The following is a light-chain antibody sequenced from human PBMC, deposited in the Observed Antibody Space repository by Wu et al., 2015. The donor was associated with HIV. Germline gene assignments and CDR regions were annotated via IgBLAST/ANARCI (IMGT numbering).Light chain of an antibody. Sequence: EIVMTQSPATLSVSPGERATLSCRASQSVSSNLAWYQQKPGQAPRLLIYGASIRATGIPARFSGSGSGTEFTLTISILQSEDFAVYYCQQYNNWPPGITFGGGTKVEIK. CDR2: GAS. J-gene: IGKJ4*01. CDR3: QQYNNWPPGIT. V-gene: IGKV3D-15*03. CDR1: QSVSSN.